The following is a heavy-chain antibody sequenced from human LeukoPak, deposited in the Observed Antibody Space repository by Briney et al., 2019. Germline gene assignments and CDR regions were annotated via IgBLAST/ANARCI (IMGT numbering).Heavy chain of an antibody. CDR3: AKDRITGTPYYFDY. CDR2: ISASGGSS. Sequence: ETLSLTCAVYGGSFSGYYWSWVRQAPGKGLEWVLGISASGGSSYYADSVKGRFTISRDNSKNTLYLQMDSLRAEDTAVYYCAKDRITGTPYYFDYWGQGTLVTVSS. V-gene: IGHV3-23*01. D-gene: IGHD1-20*01. CDR1: GGSFSGYY. J-gene: IGHJ4*02.